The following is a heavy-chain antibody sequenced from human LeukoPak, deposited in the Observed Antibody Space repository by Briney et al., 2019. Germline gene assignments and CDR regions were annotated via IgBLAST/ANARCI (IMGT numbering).Heavy chain of an antibody. CDR1: GFTVTSNY. CDR2: IYSGGSI. Sequence: GGSLRLSCAASGFTVTSNYMNWVRQAPGKGPEWVSVIYSGGSIYYADSVKGRFTISRDNSKNTLYLQMNSLRAEDTAVYYCARVRGLFGVVTEDYWGQGTLVTVSS. CDR3: ARVRGLFGVVTEDY. V-gene: IGHV3-66*01. J-gene: IGHJ4*02. D-gene: IGHD3-3*01.